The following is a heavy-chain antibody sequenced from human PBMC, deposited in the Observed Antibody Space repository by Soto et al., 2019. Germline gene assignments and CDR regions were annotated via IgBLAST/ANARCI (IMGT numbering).Heavy chain of an antibody. CDR2: IRQDGSEK. V-gene: IGHV3-7*03. Sequence: EVQLVESGGGLVQPGGSLRLSCAASGFSFSRYWMSWVRQAPGKGLEWVANIRQDGSEKFYVDSVKGRFTISRDNAKNSLYLQMHSLRAEDTAVYYCARDQGGRLRLGELSLTRAFDIWGQGTMVTVSS. J-gene: IGHJ3*02. CDR1: GFSFSRYW. D-gene: IGHD3-16*02. CDR3: ARDQGGRLRLGELSLTRAFDI.